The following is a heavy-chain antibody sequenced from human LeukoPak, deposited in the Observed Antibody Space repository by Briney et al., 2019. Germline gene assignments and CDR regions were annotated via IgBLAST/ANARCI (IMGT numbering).Heavy chain of an antibody. J-gene: IGHJ4*02. CDR2: MNPNSGNT. CDR3: ARAYYDSSGYRSGDY. V-gene: IGHV1-8*02. Sequence: ASVKVSCKASGYTFTSYYMHWVRQATGQGLEWMGWMNPNSGNTGYAQKFQGRVTMTRNTSISTAYMELSSLRSEDTAVYYCARAYYDSSGYRSGDYWGQGTLVTVSS. D-gene: IGHD3-22*01. CDR1: GYTFTSYY.